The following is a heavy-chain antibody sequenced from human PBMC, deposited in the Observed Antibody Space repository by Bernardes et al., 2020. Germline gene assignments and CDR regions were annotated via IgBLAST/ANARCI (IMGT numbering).Heavy chain of an antibody. J-gene: IGHJ5*02. Sequence: SETLSLTCTVSGGSISSYYWSWIRQPPGKGLEWIGYIYYSGSTNYNPSLKSRVTMTEDTSTDTAYMELSSLRSEDTAVYYCATSPLVWFRELLGSWGQGTLVTVSS. CDR3: ATSPLVWFRELLGS. D-gene: IGHD3-10*01. V-gene: IGHV4-59*03. CDR2: IYYSGST. CDR1: GGSISSYY.